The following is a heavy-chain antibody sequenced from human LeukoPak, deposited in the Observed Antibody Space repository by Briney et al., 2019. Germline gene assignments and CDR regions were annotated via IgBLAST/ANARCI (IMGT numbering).Heavy chain of an antibody. J-gene: IGHJ6*02. V-gene: IGHV3-21*01. CDR3: AKDRGVATTRSYYGMDV. CDR1: GFTFSSYS. Sequence: GGSLRLSCAASGFTFSSYSMNWVRQAPGKGLEWVSSISSSSSYIYYADSVKGRFTISRDNAKNSLYLQMNSLRAEDTAVYYCAKDRGVATTRSYYGMDVWGQGTTVTVSS. D-gene: IGHD5-12*01. CDR2: ISSSSSYI.